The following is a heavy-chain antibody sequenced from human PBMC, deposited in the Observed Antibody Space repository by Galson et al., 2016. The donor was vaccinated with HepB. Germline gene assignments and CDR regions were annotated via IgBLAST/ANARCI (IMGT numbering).Heavy chain of an antibody. D-gene: IGHD2/OR15-2a*01. CDR2: VYFSGST. CDR3: ARGVLLLSSFDY. V-gene: IGHV4-59*01. Sequence: SETLSLTCTVSVGSISDYYWSWIRQTPGKGLEYIGYVYFSGSTQSSPSLERRVNISVDTTKNQFSLKLRSVTAADTAMYYCARGVLLLSSFDYWGQGTLVTVSS. J-gene: IGHJ4*02. CDR1: VGSISDYY.